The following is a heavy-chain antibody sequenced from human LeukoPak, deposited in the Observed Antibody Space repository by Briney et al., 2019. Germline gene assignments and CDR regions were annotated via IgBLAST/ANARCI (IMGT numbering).Heavy chain of an antibody. CDR1: GATISSYY. D-gene: IGHD3-3*01. CDR3: AKDLERGS. CDR2: IYIRGST. J-gene: IGHJ1*01. V-gene: IGHV4-59*01. Sequence: SETLSLICSVSGATISSYYWNWIRQPPGKGLEWIGNIYIRGSTNYNPSLASRVTTSLDTSEDHFSLKLTSVTAADTGFYYWAKDLERGSWGQGTLLTVSS.